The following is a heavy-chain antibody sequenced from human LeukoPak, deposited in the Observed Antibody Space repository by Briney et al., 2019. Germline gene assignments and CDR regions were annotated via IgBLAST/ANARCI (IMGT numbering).Heavy chain of an antibody. CDR1: GGTFSSYA. V-gene: IGHV1-69*04. J-gene: IGHJ4*02. CDR3: AREWFGELPFDY. CDR2: IIPIFGIA. Sequence: SVKVSCKASGGTFSSYAISWVRQAPGQGLEWMGRIIPIFGIANYAQKFQGRVTITADKSTSTAYMELSSLRSEDTTVYYCAREWFGELPFDYWGQGTLVTVSS. D-gene: IGHD3-10*01.